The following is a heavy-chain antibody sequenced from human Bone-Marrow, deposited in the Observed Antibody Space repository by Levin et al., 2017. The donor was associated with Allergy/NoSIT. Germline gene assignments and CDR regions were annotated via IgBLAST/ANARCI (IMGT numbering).Heavy chain of an antibody. J-gene: IGHJ5*02. D-gene: IGHD3-10*01. CDR1: GESISSGGYS. V-gene: IGHV4-30-2*01. CDR2: IYQSGTT. Sequence: SQTLSLTCGVSGESISSGGYSWSCIRQPPGKGLEWIAYIYQSGTTYYNPSLKSRVTMTLDMSKNQFSLKLSSVTAADTAVYYCARVIASGIDTWGQGTLVTVSS. CDR3: ARVIASGIDT.